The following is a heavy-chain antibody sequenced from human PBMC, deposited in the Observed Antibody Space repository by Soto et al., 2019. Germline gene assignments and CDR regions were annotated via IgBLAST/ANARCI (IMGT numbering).Heavy chain of an antibody. V-gene: IGHV3-30-3*01. CDR2: ISYDGNNK. J-gene: IGHJ4*02. CDR1: GFIFSNSA. Sequence: GGSLRLSCAGSGFIFSNSAFHWVRQAPGKGLEWVALISYDGNNKYYADSVKGRFTISRDNSKNTLYLQMHSLRADDTAVYYCARELESYDRSGFFDYWGQVVLVAVSS. CDR3: ARELESYDRSGFFDY. D-gene: IGHD3-22*01.